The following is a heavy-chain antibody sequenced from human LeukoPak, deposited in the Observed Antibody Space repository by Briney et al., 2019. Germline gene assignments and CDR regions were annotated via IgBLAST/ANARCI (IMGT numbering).Heavy chain of an antibody. CDR3: AKKGATTGDFDY. CDR1: GFIFSNYA. V-gene: IGHV3-23*01. CDR2: ISGSGGDT. D-gene: IGHD1-26*01. Sequence: GGSLRLSCAGSGFIFSNYAMSWVRQAPGQGLEWVSAISGSGGDTYYADSVKGRFTISRDNSKNTLYLPMNSLRAEDTAVYYCAKKGATTGDFDYWGQGTLVTVSS. J-gene: IGHJ4*02.